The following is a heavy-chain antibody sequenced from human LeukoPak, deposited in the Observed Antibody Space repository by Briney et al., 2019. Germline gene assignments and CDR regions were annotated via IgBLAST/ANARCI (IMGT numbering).Heavy chain of an antibody. D-gene: IGHD3-16*02. J-gene: IGHJ5*02. CDR1: GYIFSNYD. CDR3: ARGPLGGELSLYLYWFDA. CDR2: MNPYNGDT. V-gene: IGHV1-8*01. Sequence: GASVKVSCKASGYIFSNYDINWVRQATGQGLEWMGWMNPYNGDTDYAQKFQGRLTMTRDTSISTAYVELSSLTSEDTAVYYCARGPLGGELSLYLYWFDAWGQGTLVTVSS.